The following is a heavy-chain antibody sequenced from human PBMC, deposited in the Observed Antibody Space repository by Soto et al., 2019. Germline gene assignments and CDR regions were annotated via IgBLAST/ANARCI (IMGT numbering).Heavy chain of an antibody. J-gene: IGHJ5*02. V-gene: IGHV4-59*01. D-gene: IGHD3-10*01. CDR3: ARDPPPYGSGTT. CDR2: IYYRGST. Sequence: QVQRQESGPGLVKPSETLSLTCTVSGGSISSSYWSWIRQPPGKGLEWIGYIYYRGSTNYNPSLKSRVTRSVDTSKNQFSLKLSSVTDADTAVYYCARDPPPYGSGTTWGQGTLVTVSS. CDR1: GGSISSSY.